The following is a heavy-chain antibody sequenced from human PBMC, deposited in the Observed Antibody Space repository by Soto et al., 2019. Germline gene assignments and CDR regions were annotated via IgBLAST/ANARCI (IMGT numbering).Heavy chain of an antibody. V-gene: IGHV4-31*03. CDR2: IYYSGST. CDR3: ARDPGDRYYYHGMDV. Sequence: QVQLQESGPGLVKPSQTLSLTCTVSGGSISSGGYYWSWIRQHPGKGLECIGYIYYSGSTYYNPSLKSRVTISIDTPKNQFSLKLTSVSAADTAVYYCARDPGDRYYYHGMDVWGQGTTVTVSS. D-gene: IGHD2-21*01. J-gene: IGHJ6*02. CDR1: GGSISSGGYY.